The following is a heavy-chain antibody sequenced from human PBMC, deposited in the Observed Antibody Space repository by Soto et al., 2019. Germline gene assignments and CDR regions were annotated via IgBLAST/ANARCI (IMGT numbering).Heavy chain of an antibody. J-gene: IGHJ4*02. CDR3: ARKSIAARRGAFDY. D-gene: IGHD6-6*01. CDR1: GGSFSGYY. V-gene: IGHV4-34*01. Sequence: PSETLSLTCAVYGGSFSGYYWSWIRQPPGKGLEWIGEINHSGSTNYNPSLKSRVTISVDTSKNQFSLKLSSVTAADTAVYYCARKSIAARRGAFDYWGRGTLVTVSS. CDR2: INHSGST.